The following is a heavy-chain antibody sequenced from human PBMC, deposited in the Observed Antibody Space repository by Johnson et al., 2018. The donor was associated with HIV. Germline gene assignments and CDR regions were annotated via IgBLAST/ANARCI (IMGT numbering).Heavy chain of an antibody. Sequence: QVQLVESGGGLVQPGGSLRLSCAASGFTFSSYGMHWVRQAPGKGLEWVAVIWYDGSNKYYADSVKGRFTISRDNAKNSLYLQMNSLRAEDTAVYYCARGRGFHYYDSRDYSDDAFDIWGQGTMVTVSS. CDR1: GFTFSSYG. D-gene: IGHD3-22*01. CDR2: IWYDGSNK. CDR3: ARGRGFHYYDSRDYSDDAFDI. V-gene: IGHV3-33*08. J-gene: IGHJ3*02.